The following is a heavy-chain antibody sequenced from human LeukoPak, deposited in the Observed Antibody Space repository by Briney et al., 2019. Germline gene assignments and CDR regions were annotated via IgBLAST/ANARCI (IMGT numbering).Heavy chain of an antibody. CDR2: INWNGGSI. CDR1: GFTFDDYG. V-gene: IGHV3-20*04. D-gene: IGHD1-26*01. Sequence: PGGSLRLSCTTSGFTFDDYGMSWVRQAPGKGLEWVSGINWNGGSIGYADSVKGRFTISRDNAKNSLYLQMSSLRAEDTALYYCARGYGIVGGIKWGQGALVTVSS. J-gene: IGHJ4*02. CDR3: ARGYGIVGGIK.